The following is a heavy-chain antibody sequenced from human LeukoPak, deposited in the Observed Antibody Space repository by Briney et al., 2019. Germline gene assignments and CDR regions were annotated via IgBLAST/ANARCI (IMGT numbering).Heavy chain of an antibody. CDR2: ITSSSSST. D-gene: IGHD4-17*01. Sequence: GGSLRLSCAASGFTFSSFSMNWVRQAPGKGLEWVSYITSSSSSTYYADSVKGRFTISRDNAKNSLYLQMNSLRAEDTAVYYCARVIGSYGDSAYWGQGTLVTVSS. CDR3: ARVIGSYGDSAY. V-gene: IGHV3-48*04. J-gene: IGHJ4*02. CDR1: GFTFSSFS.